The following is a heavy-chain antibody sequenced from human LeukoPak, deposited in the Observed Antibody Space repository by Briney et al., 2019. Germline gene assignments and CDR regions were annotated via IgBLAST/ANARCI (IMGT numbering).Heavy chain of an antibody. Sequence: ASVKVFCKASGGTFSSYAISWVRQAPGQGLEWMGWISAHNANTNYAQRLQGRVTMTTDTSTSTAYMELRSLRSDDTAVYYCARSGGSDYKYYFDYWGQGTLVTVSS. CDR3: ARSGGSDYKYYFDY. CDR2: ISAHNANT. J-gene: IGHJ4*02. V-gene: IGHV1-18*01. CDR1: GGTFSSYA. D-gene: IGHD4-11*01.